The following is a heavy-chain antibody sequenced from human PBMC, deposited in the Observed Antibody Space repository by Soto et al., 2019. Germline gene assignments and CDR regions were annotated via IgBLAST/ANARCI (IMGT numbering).Heavy chain of an antibody. Sequence: QVQLVESGGGVVQPGRSLRLSCAASGFTFSSYAVHWVRQAPGKGLEWVAVISYDGSNKYYADSVKGRFTISRDNSKNTLYLQMNSRGAEDTAVYYCARDPTSMEAVAMDYWGQGTLVTVSS. D-gene: IGHD6-19*01. CDR1: GFTFSSYA. V-gene: IGHV3-30-3*01. J-gene: IGHJ4*02. CDR2: ISYDGSNK. CDR3: ARDPTSMEAVAMDY.